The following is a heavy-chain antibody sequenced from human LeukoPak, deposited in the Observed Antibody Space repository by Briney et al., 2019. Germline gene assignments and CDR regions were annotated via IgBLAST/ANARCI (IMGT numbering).Heavy chain of an antibody. CDR3: ARHKMGGTGSFDY. D-gene: IGHD3-16*01. CDR2: IYYSGST. Sequence: PSETLSLTCTVSGGSISSSSYYWSWIRQPPGKGLEWIGFIYYSGSTTYNPSLKSRVTISVDTSKNQFSLKLSSVTAADKAVYYCARHKMGGTGSFDYWGQGTLVTVSS. J-gene: IGHJ4*02. CDR1: GGSISSSSYY. V-gene: IGHV4-61*05.